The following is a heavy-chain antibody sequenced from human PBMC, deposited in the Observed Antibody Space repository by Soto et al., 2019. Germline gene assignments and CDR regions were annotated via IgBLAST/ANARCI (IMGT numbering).Heavy chain of an antibody. CDR3: AKDILRFLEWLAFYGMDV. CDR2: ISYDGSNK. Sequence: GGSLRLSCAASGFTFSSYGMHWVRQAPGKGLEWVAVISYDGSNKYYADSVKGRFTISRDNSKNTLYLQMNSLRAEDTAVYYCAKDILRFLEWLAFYGMDVWGQGTTVTVSS. J-gene: IGHJ6*02. V-gene: IGHV3-30*18. D-gene: IGHD3-3*01. CDR1: GFTFSSYG.